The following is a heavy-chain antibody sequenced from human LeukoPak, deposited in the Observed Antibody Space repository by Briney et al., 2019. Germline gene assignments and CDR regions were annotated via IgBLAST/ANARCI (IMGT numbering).Heavy chain of an antibody. CDR2: IRSKIYHGTT. D-gene: IGHD5-24*01. J-gene: IGHJ4*02. CDR1: GLRCCDYG. CDR3: SREGHGYNYFDQ. V-gene: IGHV3-49*03. Sequence: GGSLRLSCTSSGLRCCDYGVSWFRQAPGKGLEWVGLIRSKIYHGTTDYAASVNGRFTISRDDSKRVAYLQMNSLKIEDTAVYYCSREGHGYNYFDQWDQGTLVTVSS.